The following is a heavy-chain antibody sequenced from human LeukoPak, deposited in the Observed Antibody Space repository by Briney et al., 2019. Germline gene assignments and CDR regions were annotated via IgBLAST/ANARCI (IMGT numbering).Heavy chain of an antibody. D-gene: IGHD4-17*01. CDR3: ARVRMTTVTTRSWFDP. CDR2: IYYSGST. Sequence: SETLSLTCTVSGGSISSSSYYWGWIRQPPGKGLEWIGSIYYSGSTYYNPSLKSRVTISVDTSKNQFSLKLSSVTAADTAVYYCARVRMTTVTTRSWFDPWGHGTLVTVSS. CDR1: GGSISSSSYY. V-gene: IGHV4-39*01. J-gene: IGHJ5*02.